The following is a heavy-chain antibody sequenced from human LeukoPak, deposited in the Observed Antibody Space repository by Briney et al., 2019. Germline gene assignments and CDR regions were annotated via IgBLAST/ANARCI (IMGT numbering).Heavy chain of an antibody. CDR3: TTERMEFRDYFDY. CDR2: IKSKTDGGTT. V-gene: IGHV3-15*01. D-gene: IGHD1-1*01. Sequence: PGGSLRLSCAASGFTFSNAWMSWVRQAPGKGLEWVGRIKSKTDGGTTDYAAPVKGRFTISRDDSKNTLYLQMNSLKTEDTAVYYCTTERMEFRDYFDYWGQGTLVTVSS. CDR1: GFTFSNAW. J-gene: IGHJ4*02.